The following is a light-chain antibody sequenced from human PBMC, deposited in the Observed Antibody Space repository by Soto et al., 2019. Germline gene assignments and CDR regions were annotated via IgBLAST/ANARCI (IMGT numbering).Light chain of an antibody. CDR1: SSDVGGYKL. Sequence: QSVLTQPRSVSGSPGQSITISCSGTSSDVGGYKLVSWFQQHPGKVPKLMISEVTQRPSGVSDRFSGSKSGNTASLTISGLQAEDEADYYCYSYAGNSIYVFGTGTKVTVL. CDR2: EVT. J-gene: IGLJ1*01. CDR3: YSYAGNSIYV. V-gene: IGLV2-23*02.